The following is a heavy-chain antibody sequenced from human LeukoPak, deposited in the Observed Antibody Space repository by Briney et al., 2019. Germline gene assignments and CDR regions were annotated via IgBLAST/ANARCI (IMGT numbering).Heavy chain of an antibody. Sequence: GASVKVSCKASGGTFSSYAIGWVRQAPGQGLEWMGRIIPIFGTANYAQKFQGRVTITTDESTSTAYMELSSLRSEDTAVYYCARDLSIAVAGRWDFDYWGQGTLVTVSS. CDR1: GGTFSSYA. CDR3: ARDLSIAVAGRWDFDY. J-gene: IGHJ4*02. V-gene: IGHV1-69*05. D-gene: IGHD6-19*01. CDR2: IIPIFGTA.